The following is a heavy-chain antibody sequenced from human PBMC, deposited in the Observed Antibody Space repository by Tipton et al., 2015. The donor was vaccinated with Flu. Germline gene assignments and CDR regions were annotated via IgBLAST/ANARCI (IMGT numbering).Heavy chain of an antibody. J-gene: IGHJ4*02. CDR1: GGSFSGYY. D-gene: IGHD3-9*01. V-gene: IGHV4-4*07. CDR3: ARDRWDYDILTGYYFDY. Sequence: TLSLTCAVYGGSFSGYYWSWIRQPAGKGLEWIGRIYTSGSTNYNPSLKSRVTMSVDTSKNQFSLKLSSVTAADTAVYYCARDRWDYDILTGYYFDYWGQGTLVTVSS. CDR2: IYTSGST.